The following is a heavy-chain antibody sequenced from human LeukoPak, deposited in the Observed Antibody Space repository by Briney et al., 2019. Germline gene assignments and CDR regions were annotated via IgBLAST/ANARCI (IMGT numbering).Heavy chain of an antibody. V-gene: IGHV3-30*02. CDR2: IQHDGSNK. CDR1: GFTFTSHG. Sequence: PGGSLRLSCVVSGFTFTSHGMNWIRQAPGKGLEWVAFIQHDGSNKYHADSVKGRFTISRDNSKNTLYLQMNSLRAEDTAVYYCARAAAGIIRYGFDYWGQGTLVTVSS. J-gene: IGHJ4*02. CDR3: ARAAAGIIRYGFDY. D-gene: IGHD6-13*01.